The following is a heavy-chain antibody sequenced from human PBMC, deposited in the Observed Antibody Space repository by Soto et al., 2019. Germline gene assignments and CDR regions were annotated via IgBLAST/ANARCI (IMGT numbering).Heavy chain of an antibody. CDR3: ARSHRQWLVRWFDP. CDR2: INHSGST. Sequence: SETLSLTCAVYGGSFSGYYWSWIRQPPGKGLEWIGEINHSGSTNYNPSLKSRVTISVDTSKNQFSLKLSSVTAADTAVYYCARSHRQWLVRWFDPWGQGTLDTVSS. J-gene: IGHJ5*02. D-gene: IGHD6-19*01. CDR1: GGSFSGYY. V-gene: IGHV4-34*01.